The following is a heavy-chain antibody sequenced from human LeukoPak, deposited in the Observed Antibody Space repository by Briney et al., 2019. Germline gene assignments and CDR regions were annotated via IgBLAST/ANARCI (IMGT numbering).Heavy chain of an antibody. D-gene: IGHD3-22*01. CDR3: ARDYYDSSGINWFDP. CDR2: INPNSGGT. CDR1: GYTFTGYY. Sequence: ASVKVSCKASGYTFTGYYMHWVRQAPGQGLEWMGWINPNSGGTNYAQKFQGRVTMTRDTSISTAYMELSRLRSDDTAVYYCARDYYDSSGINWFDPWGQGTLVTVSS. J-gene: IGHJ5*02. V-gene: IGHV1-2*02.